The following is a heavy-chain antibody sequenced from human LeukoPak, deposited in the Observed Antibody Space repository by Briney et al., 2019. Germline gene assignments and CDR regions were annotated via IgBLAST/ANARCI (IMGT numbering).Heavy chain of an antibody. D-gene: IGHD2-2*01. J-gene: IGHJ3*02. V-gene: IGHV3-53*01. CDR2: IYSGGST. CDR1: GFTVRSSY. CDR3: ARVGVVPAAIPDGFDI. Sequence: GGSLRLSCAASGFTVRSSYMSWVRQAPGKGLEWVSVIYSGGSTYYADSVKGRFTISRDNSKNTLYLQMNSLTAEDTAVYYCARVGVVPAAIPDGFDIWGQGTMVTVSS.